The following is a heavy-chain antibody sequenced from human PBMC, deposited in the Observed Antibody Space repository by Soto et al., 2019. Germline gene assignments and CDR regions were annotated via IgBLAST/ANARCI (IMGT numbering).Heavy chain of an antibody. Sequence: EVQLVESGGGLVQPGGSLRLSCEASGFSFSDHYMDWVRQAPGKGLEWVGRARNKARSYSIEYAASVKGRFTISRDDSKNSVYLQMNSLETEDTAVYYCAGVRWGDVDYWGQGTLVTVSS. V-gene: IGHV3-72*01. CDR3: AGVRWGDVDY. CDR1: GFSFSDHY. CDR2: ARNKARSYSI. D-gene: IGHD3-16*01. J-gene: IGHJ4*02.